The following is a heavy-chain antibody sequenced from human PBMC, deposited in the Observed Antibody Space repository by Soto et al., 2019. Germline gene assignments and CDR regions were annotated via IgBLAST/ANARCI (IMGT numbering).Heavy chain of an antibody. CDR2: INHSGST. CDR1: GGSFSGYY. J-gene: IGHJ5*02. CDR3: ARAITMVRGRGGWFDP. D-gene: IGHD3-10*01. Sequence: QVQLQQWGAGLLKPSETLSLTCAVYGGSFSGYYWSWIRQPPGKGLEWIGEINHSGSTNYNPSLKTRVTISGDTSKNQFSLKLSSVTAADTAVYYCARAITMVRGRGGWFDPWGQGTLVTVSS. V-gene: IGHV4-34*01.